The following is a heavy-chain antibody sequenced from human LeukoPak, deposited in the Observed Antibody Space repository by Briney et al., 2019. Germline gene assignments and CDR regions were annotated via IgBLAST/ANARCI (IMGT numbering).Heavy chain of an antibody. CDR2: IQDDGSVK. D-gene: IGHD1-1*01. V-gene: IGHV3-7*01. J-gene: IGHJ6*02. Sequence: PGGPLRLSCAASGFTFSKSWMSWVRQAPGQGLGWVAAIQDDGSVKDYVDSVKGRFTISRDNAKNSLYLQMNSLRAEDTAVYYCATYTNWVAGDVWGQGTTVSVSS. CDR1: GFTFSKSW. CDR3: ATYTNWVAGDV.